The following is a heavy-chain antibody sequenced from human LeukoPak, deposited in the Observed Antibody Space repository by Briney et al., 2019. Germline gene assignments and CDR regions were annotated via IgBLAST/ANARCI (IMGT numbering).Heavy chain of an antibody. CDR3: ARDLLGWELHYFDY. Sequence: GGSLRLSCAASGFNFDDYVMHWVRQAPGKGLEWVALISWNGENTYYADSVKGRFSISRDNAKNSLYLQMNSLRAEDTAVYYCARDLLGWELHYFDYWGQGTLVTVSS. D-gene: IGHD1-26*01. J-gene: IGHJ4*02. CDR1: GFNFDDYV. V-gene: IGHV3-43D*03. CDR2: ISWNGENT.